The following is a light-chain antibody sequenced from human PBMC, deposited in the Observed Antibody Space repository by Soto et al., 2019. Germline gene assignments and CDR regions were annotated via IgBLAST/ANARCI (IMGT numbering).Light chain of an antibody. J-gene: IGKJ1*01. CDR1: QSISSY. Sequence: DIQMTQSPSSLSASVGDRVTITCRASQSISSYLNGYQQKPGKDPKLLIYAASSLQSGGPSRFSGSGSGTDFTLTISSLQPEDFATYYCQQSYSTLWTFGRGTKVDIK. V-gene: IGKV1-39*01. CDR2: AAS. CDR3: QQSYSTLWT.